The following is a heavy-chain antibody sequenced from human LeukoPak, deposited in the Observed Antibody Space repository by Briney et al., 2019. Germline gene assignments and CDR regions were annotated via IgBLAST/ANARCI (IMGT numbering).Heavy chain of an antibody. CDR1: GFTFSSYW. D-gene: IGHD1-1*01. CDR2: IKQDGSEK. J-gene: IGHJ5*02. CDR3: ARGGGGYRAWFDP. Sequence: AGGSLRLSCAASGFTFSSYWMSSVRQAPGKGLEWVANIKQDGSEKYYVDSVKGRFTISRDNAKNSLYLQMNSLRAEYTAVYYCARGGGGYRAWFDPWGQGTLVTVSS. V-gene: IGHV3-7*04.